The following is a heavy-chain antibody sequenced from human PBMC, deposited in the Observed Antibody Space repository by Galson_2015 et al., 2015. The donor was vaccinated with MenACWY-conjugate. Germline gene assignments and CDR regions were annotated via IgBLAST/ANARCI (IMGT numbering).Heavy chain of an antibody. CDR3: ARDHYDSHFDY. CDR2: IGGSGTPI. J-gene: IGHJ4*02. CDR1: GFDFSNYA. D-gene: IGHD3-22*01. Sequence: SLRLSCAASGFDFSNYAMNWVRQAPGKGLEWVSYIGGSGTPIYYADSLKGRFTISRDNAKNSLYLQMNSLGAEDTAVYYCARDHYDSHFDYWGQGTLVTVSS. V-gene: IGHV3-48*03.